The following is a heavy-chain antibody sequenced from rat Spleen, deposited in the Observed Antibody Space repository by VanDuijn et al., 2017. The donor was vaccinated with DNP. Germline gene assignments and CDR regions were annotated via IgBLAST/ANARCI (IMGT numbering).Heavy chain of an antibody. CDR2: ISYDGGST. CDR3: TTAPVAPFDY. D-gene: IGHD1-3*01. CDR1: GFTFSNYG. Sequence: EVQLVESGGGLVQPGRSMKLSCAASGFTFSNYGMAWVRQAPKKGLEWVAYISYDGGSTYYRDPVKGRFTISRDNAKSTLYLQMDSLRSEDTATYYCTTAPVAPFDYWGQGVMVTVSS. J-gene: IGHJ2*01. V-gene: IGHV5-20*01.